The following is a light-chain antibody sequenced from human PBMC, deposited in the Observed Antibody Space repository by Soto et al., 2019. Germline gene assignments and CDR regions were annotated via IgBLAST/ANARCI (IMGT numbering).Light chain of an antibody. Sequence: DIQMTQSPSALSASVGDIVTITCRASQSVSNWLACYRQKPGEAPKLLIYEGSTLERGVPSRFSGSVSGTEFTLTISSLQPDDFTTFYCQQYDTYSRTFGQGTKVEVK. CDR1: QSVSNW. J-gene: IGKJ1*01. CDR3: QQYDTYSRT. CDR2: EGS. V-gene: IGKV1-5*03.